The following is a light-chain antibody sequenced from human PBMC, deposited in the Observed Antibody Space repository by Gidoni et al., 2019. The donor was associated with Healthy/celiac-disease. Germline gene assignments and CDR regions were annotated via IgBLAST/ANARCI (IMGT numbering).Light chain of an antibody. V-gene: IGKV1-9*01. CDR3: QQLNSYPFMYT. Sequence: DIQLTQSPSFLSASVGDRVTITCRASQGISSYLAWYQQQPGKAPKLLIYAASTLQSGVPSRFSGSGSGTEFTLTISILQPEDFATYYCQQLNSYPFMYTFGQGTKLEIK. CDR1: QGISSY. J-gene: IGKJ2*01. CDR2: AAS.